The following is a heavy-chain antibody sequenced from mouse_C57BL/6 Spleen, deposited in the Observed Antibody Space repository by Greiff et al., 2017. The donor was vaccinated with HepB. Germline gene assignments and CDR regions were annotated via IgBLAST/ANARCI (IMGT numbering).Heavy chain of an antibody. CDR3: ARLGPHWYFDV. CDR1: GFTFSDYG. CDR2: ISNLAYSI. J-gene: IGHJ1*03. D-gene: IGHD4-1*01. Sequence: EVKLMESGGGLVQPGGSLKLSCAASGFTFSDYGMAWVRQAPRKGPEWVAFISNLAYSIYYADTVTGRFTISRENAKNTLYLEMSSLRSEDTAMYYCARLGPHWYFDVWGTGTTVTVSS. V-gene: IGHV5-15*01.